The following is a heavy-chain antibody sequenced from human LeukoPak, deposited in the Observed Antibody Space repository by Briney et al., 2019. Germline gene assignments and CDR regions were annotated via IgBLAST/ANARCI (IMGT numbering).Heavy chain of an antibody. CDR2: VYYSGTT. CDR1: GASITDYF. D-gene: IGHD3-22*01. CDR3: ARSDYYDSSGYFAGGDWFDP. V-gene: IGHV4-59*01. Sequence: SETLSLTCTVSGASITDYFWTWIRQPPGKGLEWIGYVYYSGTTIFNPSLKSRVTISVDTSKNQFSLNLSSVTAADTAVYYCARSDYYDSSGYFAGGDWFDPWGQGTLVTVSS. J-gene: IGHJ5*02.